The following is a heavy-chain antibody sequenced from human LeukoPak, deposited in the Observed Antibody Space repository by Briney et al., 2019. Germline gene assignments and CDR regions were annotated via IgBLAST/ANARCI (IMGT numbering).Heavy chain of an antibody. D-gene: IGHD1-1*01. CDR2: ISYDGSNK. V-gene: IGHV3-30-3*01. J-gene: IGHJ6*02. CDR1: GFTLISYA. Sequence: GGSLRLSCAASGFTLISYAMHWVRQPPAKGLEWVAVISYDGSNKYYADSVKGRFNISRDNSKNTLYLQMNSLRAADTAVYYCARDRYKRGGCGHCYCGMDVWGEGTTVTV. CDR3: ARDRYKRGGCGHCYCGMDV.